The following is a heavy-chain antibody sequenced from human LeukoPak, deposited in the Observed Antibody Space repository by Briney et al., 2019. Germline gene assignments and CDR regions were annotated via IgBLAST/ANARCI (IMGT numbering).Heavy chain of an antibody. J-gene: IGHJ4*02. D-gene: IGHD3-16*01. CDR1: GGSFSGYY. CDR2: IYYSGST. CDR3: ARSKTVPGGYFDY. V-gene: IGHV4-59*01. Sequence: PSETLSLTCAVYGGSFSGYYWSWIRQPPGKGLEWIGYIYYSGSTNYNPSLKSRVTISVDTSKNQFSLKLSSVTAADTAVYYCARSKTVPGGYFDYWGQGTLVTVSS.